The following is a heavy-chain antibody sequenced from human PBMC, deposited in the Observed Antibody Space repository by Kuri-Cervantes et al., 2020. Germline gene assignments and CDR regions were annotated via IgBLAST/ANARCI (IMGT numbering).Heavy chain of an antibody. CDR2: IYHSGST. J-gene: IGHJ5*02. Sequence: LRLSCAVSGGSISSGGYSWSWIRQPPGKGLEWIGYIYHSGSTYYNPSLKSRVTISVDTSKNQFSLKLSSVTAADTAVYYCARDGGYATRSWFDPWGQGTLVTVSS. CDR1: GGSISSGGYS. D-gene: IGHD2-8*01. CDR3: ARDGGYATRSWFDP. V-gene: IGHV4-30-2*01.